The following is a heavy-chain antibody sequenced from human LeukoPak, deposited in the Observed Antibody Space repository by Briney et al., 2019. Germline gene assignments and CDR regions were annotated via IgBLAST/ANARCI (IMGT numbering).Heavy chain of an antibody. Sequence: ASVKVSCKASGYTFTSYDINWVRQATGHGLEWMGWMNPISGNTGYVQKFQGRVTMTRNTSMSTAYMELSSLTSEDTAVYYCAREKVRGVIKPFDYWGQGTLVTVSS. J-gene: IGHJ4*02. CDR1: GYTFTSYD. V-gene: IGHV1-8*01. CDR2: MNPISGNT. D-gene: IGHD3-10*01. CDR3: AREKVRGVIKPFDY.